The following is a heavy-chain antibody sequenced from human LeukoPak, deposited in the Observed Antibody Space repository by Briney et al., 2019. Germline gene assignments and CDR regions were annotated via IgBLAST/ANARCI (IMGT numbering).Heavy chain of an antibody. Sequence: PGRSLRLSCAASGFTFDDYAMHWVRQAPGKGLERVSGISWNSGSIGYADSVKGRFTISRDNAKNSLYLQMNSLRAEDTALYYCAKDEADILTGPLVFWGQGTLVTVSS. CDR2: ISWNSGSI. CDR3: AKDEADILTGPLVF. J-gene: IGHJ4*02. CDR1: GFTFDDYA. D-gene: IGHD3-9*01. V-gene: IGHV3-9*01.